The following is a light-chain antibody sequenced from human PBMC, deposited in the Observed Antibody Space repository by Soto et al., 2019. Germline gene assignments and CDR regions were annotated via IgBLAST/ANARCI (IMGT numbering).Light chain of an antibody. CDR1: QSVLYSSNNKNY. V-gene: IGKV4-1*01. J-gene: IGKJ2*02. Sequence: DIVMTQSPDSLAVSLGERATINCKSSQSVLYSSNNKNYLAWYQQKPGQPPKLLIYWASTRESGVPDRFSGSGSGTDFTLTISSLQAEDVAVYYCQQCYSTLCTFGQGTKLEIK. CDR3: QQCYSTLCT. CDR2: WAS.